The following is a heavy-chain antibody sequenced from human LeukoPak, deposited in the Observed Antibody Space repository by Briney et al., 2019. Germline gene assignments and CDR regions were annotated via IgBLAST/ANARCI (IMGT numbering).Heavy chain of an antibody. CDR2: INPNSGGT. Sequence: ASVKDSCKASVYTFSSYYMHWVRQAPGQGLEWTGRINPNSGGTNYAQKYQGRVTMTRDTSSSTDYIELSSLRSSAPAVSFCARVGFMSNWFYPWGQGTLVTVPS. V-gene: IGHV1-2*06. CDR1: VYTFSSYY. J-gene: IGHJ5*02. CDR3: ARVGFMSNWFYP. D-gene: IGHD3-16*01.